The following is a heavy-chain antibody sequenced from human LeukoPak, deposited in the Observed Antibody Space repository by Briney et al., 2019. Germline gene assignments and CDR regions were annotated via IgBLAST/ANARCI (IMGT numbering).Heavy chain of an antibody. D-gene: IGHD2-15*01. CDR3: ARRQVGLRRDLWFDP. V-gene: IGHV4-34*01. CDR2: INHSGRT. CDR1: GGSFSGYY. Sequence: PSETLSLTCVVYGGSFSGYYWSWIRQPPGKGLEWIGEINHSGRTNSNPSLKSRVTMSVDTSKNQFSLKLSSVTAADTAVCYCARRQVGLRRDLWFDPWGQGTLVTVSS. J-gene: IGHJ5*02.